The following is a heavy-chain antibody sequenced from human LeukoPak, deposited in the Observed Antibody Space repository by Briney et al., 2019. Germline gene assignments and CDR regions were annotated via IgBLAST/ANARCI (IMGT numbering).Heavy chain of an antibody. D-gene: IGHD6-19*01. CDR1: GFTFSSYE. CDR3: ARDLGSSGWINWFDP. J-gene: IGHJ5*02. V-gene: IGHV3-48*03. Sequence: GGSLRLSCAASGFTFSSYEMNWVRQAPGKGLEWVSYISSSGSTIYYADSVKGRFTISRDNAKNSLYLQMNSLRAEDTAVYYCARDLGSSGWINWFDPWGQGTLVTVSS. CDR2: ISSSGSTI.